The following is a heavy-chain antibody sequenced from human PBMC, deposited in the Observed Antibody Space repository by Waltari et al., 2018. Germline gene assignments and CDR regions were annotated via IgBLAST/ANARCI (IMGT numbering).Heavy chain of an antibody. CDR1: GFTFANAW. CDR3: TTEGGRIWPMY. D-gene: IGHD2-2*01. V-gene: IGHV3-15*01. J-gene: IGHJ4*02. CDR2: LKSKAEGGTT. Sequence: EVQLVESGGGLVKPGDSLRLSCVASGFTFANAWINWVRQAPGKGLEWVCRLKSKAEGGTTDYAAPVKGRFAISRDDSKDTAYLQMNSLKTEDTAMYFCTTEGGRIWPMYWGQGTLVTVSS.